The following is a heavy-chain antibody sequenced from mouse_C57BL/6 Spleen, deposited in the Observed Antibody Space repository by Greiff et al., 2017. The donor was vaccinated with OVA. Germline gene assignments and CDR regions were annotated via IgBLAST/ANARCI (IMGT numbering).Heavy chain of an antibody. D-gene: IGHD2-5*01. CDR3: ARVPYSNYFDY. CDR2: ISYDGSN. Sequence: EVKLVESGPGLVKPSQSLSLTCSVTGYSITSGYYWNWIRQFPGNKLEWMGYISYDGSNNYNPSLKNRISITRDTSKNQFFLKLNSVTTEDTATYYCARVPYSNYFDYWGQGTTLTVSS. V-gene: IGHV3-6*01. J-gene: IGHJ2*01. CDR1: GYSITSGYY.